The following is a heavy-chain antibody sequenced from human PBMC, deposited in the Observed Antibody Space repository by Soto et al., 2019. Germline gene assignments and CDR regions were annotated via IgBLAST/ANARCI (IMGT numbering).Heavy chain of an antibody. V-gene: IGHV3-30-3*01. CDR3: ARDRGTILDSYGCAY. CDR2: ISYDGSNK. Sequence: QVQLVESGGGVVQPGRSLRLSCAASGFTFSSYAMHWVRQAPGKGLEWVAVISYDGSNKYYADSVKGRFTISRDNSKNTLYLQMNSLRAEDTAVYYCARDRGTILDSYGCAYWGQGTLVTVSS. CDR1: GFTFSSYA. D-gene: IGHD5-18*01. J-gene: IGHJ4*02.